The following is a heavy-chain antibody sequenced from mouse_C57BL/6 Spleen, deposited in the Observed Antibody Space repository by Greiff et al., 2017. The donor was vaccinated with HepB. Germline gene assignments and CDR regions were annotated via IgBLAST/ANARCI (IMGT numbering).Heavy chain of an antibody. Sequence: EVKLQESGPGLVKPSQSLSLTCSVTGYSITSGYYWNWIRQFPGNKLEWMGYISYDGSNNYNPSLKNRISITRDTSKNQFFLKLNSVTTEDTATYYCARDPRRSYAMDYWGQGTSVTVSS. V-gene: IGHV3-6*01. CDR2: ISYDGSN. J-gene: IGHJ4*01. CDR1: GYSITSGYY. CDR3: ARDPRRSYAMDY.